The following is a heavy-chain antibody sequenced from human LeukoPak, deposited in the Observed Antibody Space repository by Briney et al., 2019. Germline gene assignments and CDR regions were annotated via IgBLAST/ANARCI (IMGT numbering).Heavy chain of an antibody. CDR3: ARPAMVDTAMVTG. CDR2: IYYSGST. J-gene: IGHJ4*02. Sequence: KTSETLSLTCTVSGGSISSSSYYWGWIRKPPGKGLEWIGSIYYSGSTYYNPSLKSRVTISVDTSKNQFSLKLSSVTAADTAVYYCARPAMVDTAMVTGWGQGTLVTVSS. CDR1: GGSISSSSYY. D-gene: IGHD5-18*01. V-gene: IGHV4-39*01.